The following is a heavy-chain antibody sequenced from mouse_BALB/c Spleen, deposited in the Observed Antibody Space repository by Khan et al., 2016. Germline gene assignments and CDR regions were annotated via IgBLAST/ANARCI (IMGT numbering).Heavy chain of an antibody. J-gene: IGHJ1*01. CDR3: ARWFFDV. Sequence: QVQLKQSGPGLVEPSQSLSITCTVSGFSLTSYGVSWVCQPPGTGLEWLGVIWGDGRETDHSALTSRLSNSKDNSKEQMFYKQSSLQTDDTATYYCARWFFDVWGAGTTVSVSS. CDR1: GFSLTSYG. V-gene: IGHV2-3*01. CDR2: IWGDGRE.